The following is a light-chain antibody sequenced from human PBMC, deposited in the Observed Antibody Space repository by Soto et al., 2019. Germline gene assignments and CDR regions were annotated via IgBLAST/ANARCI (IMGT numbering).Light chain of an antibody. J-gene: IGLJ1*01. CDR3: CSYAGRYTYV. CDR2: DVS. Sequence: QSALTQPRSVSGSPGQSVTISCSGTSSDVGGYNYVSWYQQHPGEAPKLMIYDVSKRPSGVPDRFSGSKSGNTASLTISGLQAEDEADYYCCSYAGRYTYVFGTGTKSPS. V-gene: IGLV2-11*01. CDR1: SSDVGGYNY.